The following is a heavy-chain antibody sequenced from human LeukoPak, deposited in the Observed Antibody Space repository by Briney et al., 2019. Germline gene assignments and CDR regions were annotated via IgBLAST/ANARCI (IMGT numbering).Heavy chain of an antibody. Sequence: SETLSLTCGVSGVPFSNYYWSWVRQSPTQGLEWIGEINHSGYPNYNPSLKSRVTMSIDTSKNQFSLKLTSVTAADAGVYYCTRPVAGHPDWGQRTLVTVSS. CDR3: TRPVAGHPD. J-gene: IGHJ4*02. CDR2: INHSGYP. D-gene: IGHD6-19*01. CDR1: GVPFSNYY. V-gene: IGHV4-34*01.